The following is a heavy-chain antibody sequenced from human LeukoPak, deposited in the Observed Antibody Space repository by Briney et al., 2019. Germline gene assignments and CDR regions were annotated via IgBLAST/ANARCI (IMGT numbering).Heavy chain of an antibody. CDR2: INPNSGGT. CDR3: ARAIEIPLYKGDTYYFDY. CDR1: GYTFTGYY. J-gene: IGHJ4*02. V-gene: IGHV1-2*06. D-gene: IGHD5-18*01. Sequence: ASVKVSCKASGYTFTGYYMHWVRQAPGQGLEWMGRINPNSGGTNYAQKFQGRVTMTRDTSISTAYMELSRLRSDDTAVYYCARAIEIPLYKGDTYYFDYWGQGTLVTVSS.